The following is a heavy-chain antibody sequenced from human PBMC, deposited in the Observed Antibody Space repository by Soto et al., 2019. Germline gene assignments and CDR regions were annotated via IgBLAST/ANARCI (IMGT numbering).Heavy chain of an antibody. CDR2: ISYDGSNK. V-gene: IGHV3-30*18. CDR1: GFTFSSYG. J-gene: IGHJ6*02. CDR3: AKLSGYSSSWANYYYYGMDV. Sequence: GGSLRRSCAASGFTFSSYGMHWVRQAPGKGLEWVAVISYDGSNKYYADSVKGRFTISRDNSKNTLYLQMNSLRAEDTAVYYCAKLSGYSSSWANYYYYGMDVWGQGTTVTVSS. D-gene: IGHD6-13*01.